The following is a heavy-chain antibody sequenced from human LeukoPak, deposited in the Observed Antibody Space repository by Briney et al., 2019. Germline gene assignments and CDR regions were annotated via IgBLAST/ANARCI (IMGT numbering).Heavy chain of an antibody. J-gene: IGHJ4*02. Sequence: GGSLRLSCEASGVTFSSYVMSWVRQAPGKGPEWVSAISGSGGSTYYADSVKGRFTISRDNSKNTLYLQMNSLRAEDTAVYYCAKVRVTGTKRPFDYWGQGTLVTVSS. D-gene: IGHD1-20*01. CDR3: AKVRVTGTKRPFDY. V-gene: IGHV3-23*01. CDR2: ISGSGGST. CDR1: GVTFSSYV.